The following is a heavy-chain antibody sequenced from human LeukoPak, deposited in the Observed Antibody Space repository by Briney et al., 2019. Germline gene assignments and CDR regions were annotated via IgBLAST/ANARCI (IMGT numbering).Heavy chain of an antibody. Sequence: GGSLRLSCAASGFTFSSYWMSWVRQAPGKGLEWVANIKQDGSEKYYVDSVKGRFTISRDNAKNSLYLQMNSLRAEDTAVYYCARKRTNYDFWSGYPYYFDYWGQGTLVTVSS. CDR2: IKQDGSEK. CDR3: ARKRTNYDFWSGYPYYFDY. CDR1: GFTFSSYW. V-gene: IGHV3-7*01. D-gene: IGHD3-3*01. J-gene: IGHJ4*02.